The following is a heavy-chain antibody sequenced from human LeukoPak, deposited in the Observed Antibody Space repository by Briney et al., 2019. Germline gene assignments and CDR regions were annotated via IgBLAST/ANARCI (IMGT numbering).Heavy chain of an antibody. CDR3: ARDRRGRDIVQYYFDY. Sequence: HPGGSLRLSCAASGFTFSSYAMHWVRQAPGKGLEWVAVISYDGSNKYYADSVKGRFTISRDNAKNSLYLQMNSLRAEDTAVYYCARDRRGRDIVQYYFDYWGQGTLVTVSS. CDR2: ISYDGSNK. V-gene: IGHV3-30-3*01. CDR1: GFTFSSYA. J-gene: IGHJ4*02. D-gene: IGHD2-8*01.